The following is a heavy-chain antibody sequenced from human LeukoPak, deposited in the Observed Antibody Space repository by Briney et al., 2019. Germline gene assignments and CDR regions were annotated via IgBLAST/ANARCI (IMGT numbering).Heavy chain of an antibody. Sequence: ASVKVSCKASGYTFTDYHMHWVRQAPGQGLEWMGWINPNSGGTNYAQKFQGRVTLTSDTSISTAYMELSLLTSDDTAIYYCARGLRIINGLDVWGQGTTVIVSS. CDR1: GYTFTDYH. D-gene: IGHD2-15*01. CDR3: ARGLRIINGLDV. CDR2: INPNSGGT. J-gene: IGHJ6*02. V-gene: IGHV1-2*02.